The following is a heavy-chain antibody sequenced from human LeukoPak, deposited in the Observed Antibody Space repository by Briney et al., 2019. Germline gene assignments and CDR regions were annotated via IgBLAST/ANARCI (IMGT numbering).Heavy chain of an antibody. CDR1: GGTFSSYA. CDR2: IIPIFGTA. V-gene: IGHV1-69*13. J-gene: IGHJ4*02. CDR3: ARDRRTIFGVGSVGYFDY. D-gene: IGHD3-3*01. Sequence: GASVKVSCKASGGTFSSYAISWVRQAPGQGLEWMGGIIPIFGTANYAQKFQGRVTITADESTSTAYMELSSLRSEDTAVYYCARDRRTIFGVGSVGYFDYWGQGTLVTVSS.